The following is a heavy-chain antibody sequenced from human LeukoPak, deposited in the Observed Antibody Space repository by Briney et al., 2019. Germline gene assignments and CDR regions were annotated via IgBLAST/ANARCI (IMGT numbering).Heavy chain of an antibody. V-gene: IGHV3-21*01. Sequence: EGSLRLSCAASGFTFSAYSMNWVRQAPEKGLEWVAYISSSSSYIYYADTVKGRFIISRDNAKNSLSLQMNSLRAEDTAIYYCARDPGVPAAPLDYWGQGTLVAVSS. CDR1: GFTFSAYS. J-gene: IGHJ4*02. D-gene: IGHD2-2*01. CDR2: ISSSSSYI. CDR3: ARDPGVPAAPLDY.